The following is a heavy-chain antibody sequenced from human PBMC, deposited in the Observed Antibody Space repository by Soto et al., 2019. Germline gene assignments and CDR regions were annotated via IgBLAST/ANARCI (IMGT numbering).Heavy chain of an antibody. CDR3: ARDGYCSSSSCYSDAFDV. D-gene: IGHD2-2*03. CDR2: IKEDGSEK. J-gene: IGHJ3*01. CDR1: GVTFSSYW. V-gene: IGHV3-7*03. Sequence: PGGSLRLSCAASGVTFSSYWMTWVRQAPGKGLEWVANIKEDGSEKYYVDSVKGRFTISRDNAKNSLYLQMNSLRAEDTAVYYCARDGYCSSSSCYSDAFDVWGQGTMVTV.